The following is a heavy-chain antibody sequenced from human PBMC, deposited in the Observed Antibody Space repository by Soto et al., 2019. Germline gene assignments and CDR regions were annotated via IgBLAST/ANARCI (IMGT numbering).Heavy chain of an antibody. CDR2: ISAYNGNT. CDR3: ARTLYSYGPRFDY. V-gene: IGHV1-18*01. Sequence: ASVKVSCKASGYTFTSYGISWVRQAPGQRLEWMGWISAYNGNTKYAQKLQGRVTMTTDTSTSTAYKELRSLRSDDTAVYYCARTLYSYGPRFDYWGQGTLVTVSS. D-gene: IGHD5-18*01. J-gene: IGHJ4*02. CDR1: GYTFTSYG.